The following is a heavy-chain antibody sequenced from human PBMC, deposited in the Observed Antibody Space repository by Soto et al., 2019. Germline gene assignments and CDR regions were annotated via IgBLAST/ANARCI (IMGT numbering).Heavy chain of an antibody. D-gene: IGHD6-19*01. J-gene: IGHJ6*02. V-gene: IGHV3-23*01. CDR2: ISHSGGTT. CDR3: AKEEEHWLGRGGMDV. Sequence: EVQLLESGGGLVQPGGSLRLSCAASEFTFNNYAMSWVRQAPGKGLEWVSAISHSGGTTYYAVSVKGRFTISRDNSKNTLYLQMNSLRAEDTAVYYCAKEEEHWLGRGGMDVWGQGTTVTVSS. CDR1: EFTFNNYA.